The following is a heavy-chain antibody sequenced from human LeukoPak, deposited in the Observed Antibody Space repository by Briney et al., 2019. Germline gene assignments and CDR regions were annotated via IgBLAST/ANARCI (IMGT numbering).Heavy chain of an antibody. D-gene: IGHD6-13*01. CDR2: ISSSSSTI. V-gene: IGHV3-48*04. Sequence: GGSLRLSCAASGFTFSSYSMNWVRQAPGKGLEWVSYISSSSSTIYYADSAKGRFTISRDNAKNSLYLQMNSLRADDTAVYYCARARAKAAAGPNWFDPWGQGTLVTVSS. CDR3: ARARAKAAAGPNWFDP. CDR1: GFTFSSYS. J-gene: IGHJ5*02.